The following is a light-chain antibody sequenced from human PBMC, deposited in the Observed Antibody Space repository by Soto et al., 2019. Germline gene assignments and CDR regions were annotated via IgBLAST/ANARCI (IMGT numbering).Light chain of an antibody. CDR2: DVS. CDR3: SSYTSSSPL. CDR1: NSDIGTYNF. Sequence: QSALTQPASVSGSPGQSITISCTGTNSDIGTYNFVSWYQQHPGKAPKLMIYDVSNRPSGVSNRFSGSKSGNTASLTISGLQADDEAYYYCSSYTSSSPLFGGGTKLTVL. V-gene: IGLV2-14*03. J-gene: IGLJ2*01.